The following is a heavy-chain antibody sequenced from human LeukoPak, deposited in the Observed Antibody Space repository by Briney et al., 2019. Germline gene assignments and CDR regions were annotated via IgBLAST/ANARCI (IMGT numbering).Heavy chain of an antibody. V-gene: IGHV3-23*01. CDR1: GFTFSNSG. J-gene: IGHJ4*02. CDR2: ISGSGGST. Sequence: GGTLRLSCAASGFTFSNSGMNWVRQAPGKGLEWVSTISGSGGSTYYADSVKGRFTISRDNSKNTLYLQMNSLRAEDTAVYYCAKDLLHTAPTGWGQGTLVTVSS. D-gene: IGHD5-18*01. CDR3: AKDLLHTAPTG.